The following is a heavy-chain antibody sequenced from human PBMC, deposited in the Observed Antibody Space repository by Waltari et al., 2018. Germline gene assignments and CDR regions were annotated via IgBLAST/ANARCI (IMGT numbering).Heavy chain of an antibody. D-gene: IGHD2-15*01. V-gene: IGHV3-30-3*01. CDR1: GFSFNIYA. CDR2: ISYDGSNK. CDR3: ARDSRRGVVVRVF. Sequence: QVQLVESGGGVVQPGRSLRLYCTTSGFSFNIYAMHWVRQAPGKGLEWVALISYDGSNKYYADSVKGRFTISRDDSKNTLYLQMDSLSSDDTAVYYCARDSRRGVVVRVFWGQGTLVTVSS. J-gene: IGHJ4*02.